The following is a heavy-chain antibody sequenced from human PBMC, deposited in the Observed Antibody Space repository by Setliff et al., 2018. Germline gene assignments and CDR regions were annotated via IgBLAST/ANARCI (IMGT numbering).Heavy chain of an antibody. J-gene: IGHJ3*02. Sequence: SGPTLVNPTQTLTLTCTLSGFSLTTTGVAVGWIRQPPGKALEWLALIYWDDDKRYSPSLKSRLTIVKDTSKNQVVLTMTNMDPVDTATYYCAHRPKMGSDGFYSAFDMWGQGTMVTVSS. V-gene: IGHV2-5*02. CDR2: IYWDDDK. CDR1: GFSLTTTGVA. D-gene: IGHD2-15*01. CDR3: AHRPKMGSDGFYSAFDM.